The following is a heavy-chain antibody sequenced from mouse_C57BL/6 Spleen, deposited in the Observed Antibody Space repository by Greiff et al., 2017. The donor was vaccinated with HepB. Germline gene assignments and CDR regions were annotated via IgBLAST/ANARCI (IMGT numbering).Heavy chain of an antibody. D-gene: IGHD2-4*01. CDR2: FYPGSGSI. CDR1: GSTFTGYT. J-gene: IGHJ3*01. Sequence: QVPLHQSGGELVKPGALVKLSCQASGSTFTGYTIPWVKQRFGQGLEWIGLFYPGSGSIKYNEKFKDKATLTADKSSSSVYMELSRLTSEVSAVYFCARHEEKESYYDYDVGFAYWGQGTLVNVSA. CDR3: ARHEEKESYYDYDVGFAY. V-gene: IGHV1-62-2*01.